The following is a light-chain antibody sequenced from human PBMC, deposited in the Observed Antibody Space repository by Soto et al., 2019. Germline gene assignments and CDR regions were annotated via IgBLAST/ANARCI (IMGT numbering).Light chain of an antibody. J-gene: IGLJ2*01. CDR3: AGCGDSLTGRHVV. CDR1: SSHIGTHS. Sequence: QSVLTQPPSASGTPGQRVTISCSGSSSHIGTHSVNWYQKIPGTAPKLLIYTNNQRPSGVPDRFSGSKSGTSASLAISGLQAEDEATYYCAGCGDSLTGRHVVFGGGTKLTVL. V-gene: IGLV1-44*01. CDR2: TNN.